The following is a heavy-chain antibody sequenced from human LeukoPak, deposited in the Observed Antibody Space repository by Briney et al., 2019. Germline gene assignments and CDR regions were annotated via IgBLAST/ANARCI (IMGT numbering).Heavy chain of an antibody. V-gene: IGHV4-30-4*01. CDR1: GGSISTNDYF. J-gene: IGHJ4*02. Sequence: SETLSLTCTVSGGSISTNDYFWSWIRQSPEKGPEWIGYIHYSGITKSNPSLESRLTLSVDTSKNQLSLRLTSVTAADTAVYYCARAPLTTATSDYFDLWGLGTLVTVSS. CDR2: IHYSGIT. D-gene: IGHD4-17*01. CDR3: ARAPLTTATSDYFDL.